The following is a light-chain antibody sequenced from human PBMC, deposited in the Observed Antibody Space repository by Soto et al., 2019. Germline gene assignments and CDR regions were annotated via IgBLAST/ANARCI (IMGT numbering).Light chain of an antibody. CDR3: LQDYNFPLT. V-gene: IGKV1-6*01. CDR2: AAS. CDR1: QDIGND. Sequence: AIQMTQSPSSVSASLGDRVTITCRASQDIGNDLAWYQQRPGQAPKLLIYAASSLQSGLPSRFSGGGSGTDFTLTITNLQPGDIATYYCLQDYNFPLTFGGGTKVEIK. J-gene: IGKJ4*01.